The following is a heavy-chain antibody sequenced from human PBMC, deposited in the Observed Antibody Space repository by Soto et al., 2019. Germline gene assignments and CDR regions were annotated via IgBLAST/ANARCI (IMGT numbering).Heavy chain of an antibody. CDR1: GYSFTKYG. D-gene: IGHD2-2*01. V-gene: IGHV1-3*01. J-gene: IGHJ6*02. Sequence: ASVKVSCKTSGYSFTKYGLHWVRQAPGQRLEWMGWINPGNGDTKYSQKFQGRVTITRDTSETTAYVELSSLRSEDSAVFYCARTDCSSTSCYNYYYYGMDVWGQGTTVTVSS. CDR3: ARTDCSSTSCYNYYYYGMDV. CDR2: INPGNGDT.